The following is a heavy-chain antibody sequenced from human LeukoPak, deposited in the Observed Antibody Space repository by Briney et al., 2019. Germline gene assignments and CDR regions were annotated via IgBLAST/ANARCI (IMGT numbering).Heavy chain of an antibody. CDR2: IYYNGGST. V-gene: IGHV4-59*01. J-gene: IGHJ3*02. CDR1: GGSISYNY. CDR3: AKGGYDILTGYYNAFDI. Sequence: SETLSLTCIVSGGSISYNYWNWIRQPPGKGLEWIGYIYYNGGSTNYNPSLKSRVTISVDTSKNQSSLKLSSVTAADTAAYYCAKGGYDILTGYYNAFDIWSQGTMVTVAS. D-gene: IGHD3-9*01.